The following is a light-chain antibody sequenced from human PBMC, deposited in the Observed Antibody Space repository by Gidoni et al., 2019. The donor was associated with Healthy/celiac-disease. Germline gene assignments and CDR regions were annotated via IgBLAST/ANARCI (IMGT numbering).Light chain of an antibody. J-gene: IGLJ2*01. CDR3: CSYAGSSTFV. Sequence: QSALTQPASVSGSPSQSITISCTGTSSDVGSYNLVSWYQQHPGKAPKLIIYEGSKRPSGVSNRFSGSKSGNTASLTISGLQAEDEADYYCCSYAGSSTFVFGGGTKLTVL. V-gene: IGLV2-23*03. CDR2: EGS. CDR1: SSDVGSYNL.